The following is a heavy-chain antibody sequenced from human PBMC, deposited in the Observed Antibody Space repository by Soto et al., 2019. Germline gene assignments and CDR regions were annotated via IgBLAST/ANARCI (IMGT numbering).Heavy chain of an antibody. CDR3: ARSLYSSSWYHSGNSYYYYGMEG. D-gene: IGHD6-13*01. V-gene: IGHV1-69*13. CDR1: GGTFGIYA. J-gene: IGHJ6*02. CDR2: IIAFSDIV. Sequence: SVKVSCKASGGTFGIYAITWVRQAPGQGLEWMGGIIAFSDIVNYTQKLQGRVTITADESTSTAYLDLSSLRSDDTAVYYCARSLYSSSWYHSGNSYYYYGMEGWGQGTTVTVSS.